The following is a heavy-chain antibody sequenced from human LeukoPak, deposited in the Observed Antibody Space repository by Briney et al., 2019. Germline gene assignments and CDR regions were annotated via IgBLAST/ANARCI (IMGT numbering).Heavy chain of an antibody. V-gene: IGHV1-18*01. CDR3: ARGHYSSSWSGNYYYMDV. J-gene: IGHJ6*03. CDR2: ISAYNGNT. Sequence: GASVKVSCKASGYTFTSYGISWVRQAPGQGLEWMGWISAYNGNTNYAQKLQGRVTMTTDTSTSTAHMELRSLRSDDTAVYYCARGHYSSSWSGNYYYMDVWGKGTTVTVSS. D-gene: IGHD6-13*01. CDR1: GYTFTSYG.